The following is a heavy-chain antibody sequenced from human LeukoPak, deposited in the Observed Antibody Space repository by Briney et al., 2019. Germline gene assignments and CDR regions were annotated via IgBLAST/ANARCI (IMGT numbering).Heavy chain of an antibody. CDR3: ARGLLTYYYARDGPPPSLNYYFDY. CDR2: ISSTGST. J-gene: IGHJ4*02. V-gene: IGHV4-4*07. D-gene: IGHD3-10*02. CDR1: SFSISRDY. Sequence: SETLSLTCTVSSFSISRDYWTWIRQPAGKELEWIGLISSTGSTNYNPSLNSRVTMSVDPATNQFSLKLSSVTAADTSVYFCARGLLTYYYARDGPPPSLNYYFDYWGLGIQVTVSS.